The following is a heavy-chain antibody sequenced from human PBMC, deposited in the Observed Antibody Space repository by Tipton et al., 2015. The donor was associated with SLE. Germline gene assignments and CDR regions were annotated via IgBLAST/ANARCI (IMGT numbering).Heavy chain of an antibody. V-gene: IGHV4-39*07. CDR1: GGSISSSSYY. D-gene: IGHD1-14*01. J-gene: IGHJ4*02. CDR3: ARPDRY. CDR2: IYYTSGNA. Sequence: TLSLTCIVSGGSISSSSYYWGWIRQPPGKGLEWIGGIYYTSGNAYYNPSLKGRVTISLDTSKNQFSLKMTSVTAADTAVYYCARPDRYWGQGSLVTVPS.